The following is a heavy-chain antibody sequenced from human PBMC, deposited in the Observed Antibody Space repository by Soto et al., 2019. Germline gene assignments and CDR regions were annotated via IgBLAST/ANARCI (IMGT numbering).Heavy chain of an antibody. D-gene: IGHD5-12*01. CDR3: ARVRPDSGYAFDY. CDR2: IYYSGST. Sequence: PSETLSLTCTVSGGSISSSSYYWGWIRQPPGKGLEWIGSIYYSGSTYYNPSLKSRVTISVDTSKNQFSLKLSSVTAADTAVYYCARVRPDSGYAFDYWGQGTLVTVSS. J-gene: IGHJ4*02. V-gene: IGHV4-39*01. CDR1: GGSISSSSYY.